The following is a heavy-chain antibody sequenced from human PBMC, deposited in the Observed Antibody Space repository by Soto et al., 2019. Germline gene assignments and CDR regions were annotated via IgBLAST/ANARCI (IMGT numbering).Heavy chain of an antibody. D-gene: IGHD3-9*01. CDR1: GGSVNSATYY. CDR2: IYYSGTT. CDR3: ARDCHYDLLTGYLGLDY. V-gene: IGHV4-61*01. Sequence: SETLSVTCTVSGGSVNSATYYWSWIRQPPGKGLEWIGYIYYSGTTKYNPSLKSRVTISVDTSKNQFSLNLSSVTAADTAIYYCARDCHYDLLTGYLGLDYWSQGNMVTVSS. J-gene: IGHJ4*02.